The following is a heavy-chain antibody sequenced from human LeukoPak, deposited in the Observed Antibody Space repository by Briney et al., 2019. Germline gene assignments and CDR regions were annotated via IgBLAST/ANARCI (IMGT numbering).Heavy chain of an antibody. Sequence: ASVKVSCKASGYTFTGYYMHWVRQAPGQGLEWMGIINPSGGSASYAQKFQGRVTMTRDTSTSTVYMELSSLRSEDTAVYYCARDRRYSSGWYIGYYYYYGMDVWGQGTTVTVSS. V-gene: IGHV1-46*01. CDR3: ARDRRYSSGWYIGYYYYYGMDV. D-gene: IGHD6-19*01. CDR2: INPSGGSA. J-gene: IGHJ6*02. CDR1: GYTFTGYY.